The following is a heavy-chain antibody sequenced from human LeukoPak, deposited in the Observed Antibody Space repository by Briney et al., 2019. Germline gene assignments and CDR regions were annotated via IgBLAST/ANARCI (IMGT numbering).Heavy chain of an antibody. CDR2: IYYSGST. CDR3: ARVDSSSSVAYFDY. Sequence: SETLSLTCTVSGGSISSSSYYWGWIRQPPGKGLEWIGSIYYSGSTYYNPSLKSRVTISVDTSKNQFSLKLSSVTAAGTAVYYCARVDSSSSVAYFDYWGQGTLVTASS. D-gene: IGHD6-6*01. CDR1: GGSISSSSYY. J-gene: IGHJ4*02. V-gene: IGHV4-39*07.